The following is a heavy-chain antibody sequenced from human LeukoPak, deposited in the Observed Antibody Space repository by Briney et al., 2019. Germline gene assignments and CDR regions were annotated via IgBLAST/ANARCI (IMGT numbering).Heavy chain of an antibody. CDR3: ARVPGGGTAAN. CDR1: GGSISSYY. CDR2: IYYSGST. D-gene: IGHD1-7*01. Sequence: SETLSLTCTVSGGSISSYYWSWIRQPPGKGLEWIGYIYYSGSTNYNPSLKSRVTISVDTSKNQFSLRLSSVTTADTAVYYCARVPGGGTAANWGQGTMVTVSS. J-gene: IGHJ3*01. V-gene: IGHV4-59*01.